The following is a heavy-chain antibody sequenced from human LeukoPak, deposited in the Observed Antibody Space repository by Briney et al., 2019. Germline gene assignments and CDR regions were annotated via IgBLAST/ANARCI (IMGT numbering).Heavy chain of an antibody. CDR2: ISYDGSNK. J-gene: IGHJ4*02. Sequence: GGSLRLSCAASGFTFSSYAMHWVRQAPGKGLEWVAVISYDGSNKYYADSVKGRFTISRDNSKNTLYLQMNSLRAEDTAVYYCARGVRIAVAGYIDYWGQGTLVTVSS. CDR3: ARGVRIAVAGYIDY. CDR1: GFTFSSYA. V-gene: IGHV3-30*04. D-gene: IGHD6-19*01.